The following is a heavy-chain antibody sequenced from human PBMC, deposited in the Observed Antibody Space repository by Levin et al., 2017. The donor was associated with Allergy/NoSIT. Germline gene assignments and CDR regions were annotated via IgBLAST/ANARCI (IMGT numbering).Heavy chain of an antibody. Sequence: GGSLRLSCEASGFTFTYSMNWVRQAPGKGLEWVSSISSNSNYMYYADSVKGRFTISRDNAKNSLYLQMNSLRDEDTAIYYCARDRYYYDSSGYSYGFSAFDYWGQGTLVTVSS. CDR2: ISSNSNYM. D-gene: IGHD3-22*01. CDR3: ARDRYYYDSSGYSYGFSAFDY. CDR1: GFTFTYS. J-gene: IGHJ4*02. V-gene: IGHV3-21*01.